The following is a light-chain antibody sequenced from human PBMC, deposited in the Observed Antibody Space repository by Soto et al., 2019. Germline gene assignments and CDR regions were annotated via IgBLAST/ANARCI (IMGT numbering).Light chain of an antibody. Sequence: ETVLTQSPGTLSFSPGERASLSCRASQSVSRNYVAWYQLRSGQPPRLLIYDSSTRATGIPDRFSGSGSGADFTLTISRLEPGDFAVYFCQQYGRIPLTFGGGSRVEIK. CDR2: DSS. CDR1: QSVSRNY. J-gene: IGKJ4*01. CDR3: QQYGRIPLT. V-gene: IGKV3-20*01.